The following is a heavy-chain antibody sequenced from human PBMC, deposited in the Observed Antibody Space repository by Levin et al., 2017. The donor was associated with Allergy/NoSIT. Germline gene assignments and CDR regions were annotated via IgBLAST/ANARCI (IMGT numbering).Heavy chain of an antibody. CDR1: GGSVRSGSYF. J-gene: IGHJ4*02. CDR3: AKCPWPYSSSWAIDH. D-gene: IGHD6-13*01. V-gene: IGHV4-61*01. CDR2: IYYSGST. Sequence: SETLSLTCTVSGGSVRSGSYFWSWVRQPPGKGLEWLGHIYYSGSTKYNPSLKSRVTISVDTSKNQFSLKLNSVTAADTAVYYCAKCPWPYSSSWAIDHWGQGILVTVSS.